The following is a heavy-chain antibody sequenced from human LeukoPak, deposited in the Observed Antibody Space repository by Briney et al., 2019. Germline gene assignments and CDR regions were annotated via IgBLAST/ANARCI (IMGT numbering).Heavy chain of an antibody. J-gene: IGHJ4*02. D-gene: IGHD6-13*01. CDR3: ARRGGRGIAAAGILN. CDR2: IYPRDSDT. V-gene: IGHV5-51*01. CDR1: GYKFTNYW. Sequence: GESLKISCKGSGYKFTNYWIAWVRQMPGQGLEWLGIIYPRDSDTRYSPSFQGQVSISVDTSIDTAYLQWSSVKASDTAMYYCARRGGRGIAAAGILNWGQGTLVTVSS.